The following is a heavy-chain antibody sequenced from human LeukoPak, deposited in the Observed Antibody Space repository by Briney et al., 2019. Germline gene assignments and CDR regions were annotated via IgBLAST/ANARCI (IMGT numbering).Heavy chain of an antibody. D-gene: IGHD1-1*01. J-gene: IGHJ6*02. Sequence: PGGSLRLSCAASGFTFSSYAMSWVRQAPGKGLEWVSATSGSGGSTYYADSVKGRFTISRDNSKNTLYLQMNSLRAEDTAVYYCAKDIRNPFYYGMDVWGQGTTVTVSS. CDR3: AKDIRNPFYYGMDV. V-gene: IGHV3-23*01. CDR2: TSGSGGST. CDR1: GFTFSSYA.